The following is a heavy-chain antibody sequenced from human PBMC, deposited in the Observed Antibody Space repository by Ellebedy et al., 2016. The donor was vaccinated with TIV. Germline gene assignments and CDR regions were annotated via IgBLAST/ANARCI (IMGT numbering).Heavy chain of an antibody. CDR3: VRDGSYDYGDY. V-gene: IGHV3-74*01. Sequence: GESLKISCAASGFTFSNYWMHWVRQAPGKGLVWVSRIYNDGSSTSYADSVEGRFTISRDNPKNTVYLQMNSLRVEDTAVYYCVRDGSYDYGDYWGQGTVVTASS. CDR1: GFTFSNYW. J-gene: IGHJ4*02. CDR2: IYNDGSST. D-gene: IGHD3-16*01.